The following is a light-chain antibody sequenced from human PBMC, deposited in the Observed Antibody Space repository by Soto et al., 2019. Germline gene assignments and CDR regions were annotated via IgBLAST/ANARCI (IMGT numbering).Light chain of an antibody. CDR2: GAS. CDR1: QSFSSSY. CDR3: QHYGSALFT. J-gene: IGKJ3*01. Sequence: EIVLTQSPGTLSLSPGERATLSCRASQSFSSSYLAWYQQKPGQAPRLLIYGASSRATGIPDRFSGSGSGTDFTLTISSLEPEDFAVYYCQHYGSALFTFCPVTKVDVK. V-gene: IGKV3-20*01.